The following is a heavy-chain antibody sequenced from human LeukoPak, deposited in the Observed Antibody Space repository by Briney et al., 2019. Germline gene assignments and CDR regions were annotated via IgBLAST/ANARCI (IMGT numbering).Heavy chain of an antibody. CDR2: INPNSGGT. CDR3: ASGLLWFGEFQPYYFDY. V-gene: IGHV1-2*06. Sequence: ASVKVSCKASGYTFTGYYMHWVRQAPGQGLEWMGRINPNSGGTNYAQKFQGRVTMTRDTSISTAYMELSSLRSEDTAVYYCASGLLWFGEFQPYYFDYWGQGTLVTVSS. D-gene: IGHD3-10*01. J-gene: IGHJ4*02. CDR1: GYTFTGYY.